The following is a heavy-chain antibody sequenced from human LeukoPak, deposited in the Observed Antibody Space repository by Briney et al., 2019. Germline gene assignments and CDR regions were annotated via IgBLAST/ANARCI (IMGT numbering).Heavy chain of an antibody. CDR1: GGSISSYY. CDR3: AIEGGSSGFDY. Sequence: SETLSLTCTVSGGSISSYYWSWIRQPPGKGLEWIGYIYYSGSTNYNPSLMSRVTISVDTSKNQSSLKLSSVTAADTAVYYCAIEGGSSGFDYWGQGTLVTVSS. D-gene: IGHD2-15*01. J-gene: IGHJ4*02. CDR2: IYYSGST. V-gene: IGHV4-59*01.